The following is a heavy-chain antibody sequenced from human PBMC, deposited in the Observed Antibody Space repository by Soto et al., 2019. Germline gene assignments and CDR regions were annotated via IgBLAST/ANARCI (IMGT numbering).Heavy chain of an antibody. CDR2: IYYSGST. CDR1: GGSISSSSYY. Sequence: QLQLQESGPGLVKPSETLSLTCTVSGGSISSSSYYWGWIRQPPGKGLEWIGSIYYSGSTYYNPSLKSRVTISVDTSKYQFSLKLSSVTAADTAVYYCARPMSIAARPNAFDIWGQGTMVTVSS. V-gene: IGHV4-39*01. J-gene: IGHJ3*02. CDR3: ARPMSIAARPNAFDI. D-gene: IGHD6-6*01.